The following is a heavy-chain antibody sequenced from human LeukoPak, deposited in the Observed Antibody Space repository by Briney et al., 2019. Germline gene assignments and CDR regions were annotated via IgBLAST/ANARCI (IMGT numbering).Heavy chain of an antibody. Sequence: GGSLRLSCAASGFTFSSYWMSWVRQAPGKGLEWVANIKKDGSEKYYVDSVKGRFTISRDNAKNSLYLQMNSLRAEDTAVYYCARDSVPYYYDSSGYIDYWGQGTLVTVSS. J-gene: IGHJ4*02. V-gene: IGHV3-7*01. CDR2: IKKDGSEK. CDR3: ARDSVPYYYDSSGYIDY. D-gene: IGHD3-22*01. CDR1: GFTFSSYW.